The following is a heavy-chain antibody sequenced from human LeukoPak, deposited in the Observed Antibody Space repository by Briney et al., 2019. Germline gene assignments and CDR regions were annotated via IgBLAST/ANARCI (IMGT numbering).Heavy chain of an antibody. V-gene: IGHV3-33*01. CDR1: GFTFSSYG. Sequence: PGRSLRLSCAASGFTFSSYGMHWVRQAPGKGLEWVAVIWYDGSNKYYADSVKGRFTISRDNSKNTLYLQMNSLRAEDTAVYYCARPTGRFHRSSGAFDCWGQGTLVTVSS. CDR3: ARPTGRFHRSSGAFDC. CDR2: IWYDGSNK. J-gene: IGHJ4*02. D-gene: IGHD6-6*01.